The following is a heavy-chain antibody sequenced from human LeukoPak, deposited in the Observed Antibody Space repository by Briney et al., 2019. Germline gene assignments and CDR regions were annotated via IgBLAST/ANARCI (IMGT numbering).Heavy chain of an antibody. CDR3: AKSDCGTIGCKLLNY. J-gene: IGHJ4*02. D-gene: IGHD2-21*01. CDR2: ISGGGDAT. V-gene: IGHV3-23*01. Sequence: GGSLRLSCATSGFTFSSYAMSWVRQAPGKGLEWVSAISGGGDATKYADSVKGRFTISRDNSKNTLSLQMNSLRAEDTAVYYCAKSDCGTIGCKLLNYWGQGTLVTVSS. CDR1: GFTFSSYA.